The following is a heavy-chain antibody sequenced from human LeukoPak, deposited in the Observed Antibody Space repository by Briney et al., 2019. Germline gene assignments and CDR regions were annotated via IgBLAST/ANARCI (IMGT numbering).Heavy chain of an antibody. D-gene: IGHD3-10*01. J-gene: IGHJ4*02. CDR3: ARDSTSGELPH. CDR1: GYTFTGYY. CDR2: INPNSDGT. V-gene: IGHV1-2*02. Sequence: EASVKVSCKASGYTFTGYYMYWVRQAPGQGLEWMGWINPNSDGTNYAQKFQGRVTMTTDTSISTAYMELSRLTSDDTAVYYCARDSTSGELPHWGQGTLVTVSS.